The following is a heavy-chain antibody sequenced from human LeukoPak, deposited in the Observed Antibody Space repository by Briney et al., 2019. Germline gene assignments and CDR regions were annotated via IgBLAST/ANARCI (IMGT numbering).Heavy chain of an antibody. J-gene: IGHJ4*02. CDR1: GYPFIGRY. CDR3: ARVEYCTGGVCVNYDY. V-gene: IGHV1-2*02. D-gene: IGHD2-8*02. Sequence: ASVKVSCKASGYPFIGRYIHCVRQAPGQALECMGWINPNRGRTKYAQKFQGRVTMPRDTSISSAYMELSNLRSDDTAVYYCARVEYCTGGVCVNYDYWGQGTLVTVSS. CDR2: INPNRGRT.